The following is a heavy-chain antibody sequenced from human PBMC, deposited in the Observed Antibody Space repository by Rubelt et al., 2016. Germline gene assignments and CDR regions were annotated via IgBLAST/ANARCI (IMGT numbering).Heavy chain of an antibody. J-gene: IGHJ3*02. V-gene: IGHV3-21*01. D-gene: IGHD2-2*01. CDR2: ISNSSSYI. Sequence: EVQLVESGGGLVKPGGSLRLSCAASGFTFSSYSMNWVRQAPGKGLEWVSSISNSSSYIYYADSVKGRFTISRDNSKNTLYLQMHTLGADDAALYYCAKVVPGNTIAFDIWGQGTMVTVSS. CDR1: GFTFSSYS. CDR3: AKVVPGNTIAFDI.